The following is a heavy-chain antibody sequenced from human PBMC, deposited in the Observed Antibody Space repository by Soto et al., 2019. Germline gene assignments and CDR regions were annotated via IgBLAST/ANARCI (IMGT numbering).Heavy chain of an antibody. D-gene: IGHD3-22*01. Sequence: EVQLLESGGGLVQPGGSLRLSCAASGFTFSSYAMSWVHQAPGKGLEWVSTISGSGGNTYYAGSVKGRFAISRDNSKNTLYLQMNSLRAEDTAVYYCAKSGDSSGYYHWYFDLWGRGSLVTVSS. CDR3: AKSGDSSGYYHWYFDL. J-gene: IGHJ2*01. CDR2: ISGSGGNT. CDR1: GFTFSSYA. V-gene: IGHV3-23*01.